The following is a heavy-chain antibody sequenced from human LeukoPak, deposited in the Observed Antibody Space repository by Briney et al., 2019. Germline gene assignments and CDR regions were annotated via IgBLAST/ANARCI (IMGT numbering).Heavy chain of an antibody. CDR2: IIPIFGTA. CDR1: GGTFSSYA. CDR3: ARTRSLLDAFDI. V-gene: IGHV1-69*13. J-gene: IGHJ3*02. Sequence: SVKVSCKASGGTFSSYAISWVRQAPGQGLEWMGGIIPIFGTANYAQKFQGRVTITADESTSTAYMELSSLRSEDTAVYYCARTRSLLDAFDIWGQGTMVTVSS.